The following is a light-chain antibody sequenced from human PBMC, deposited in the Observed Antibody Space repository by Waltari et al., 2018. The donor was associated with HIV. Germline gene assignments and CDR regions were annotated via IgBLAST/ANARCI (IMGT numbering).Light chain of an antibody. J-gene: IGKJ1*01. Sequence: EVVLTPSPGTLSLSPGDRATLSCRASQRVRSSYLAWFQQKPGQAPRLLIYGASTRATGIPNRFSGRESGTDFTLTISRLEPEDFAVYYCQQYDSSPRSFGQGTKVEI. CDR2: GAS. CDR1: QRVRSSY. V-gene: IGKV3-20*01. CDR3: QQYDSSPRS.